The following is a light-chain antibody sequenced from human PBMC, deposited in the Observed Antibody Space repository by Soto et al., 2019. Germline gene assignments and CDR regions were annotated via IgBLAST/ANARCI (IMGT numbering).Light chain of an antibody. V-gene: IGKV1-9*01. CDR2: GAS. J-gene: IGKJ4*01. Sequence: DIQLTQSPSFLSASVGDRVTITCRASQAISNNLAWYQHNPGKPPKLLIYGASTLQSGVPSRFSGSGSGTEFTLTIRSLQPEDFATYYCQQLNNYPRALTFGGGTKVEIE. CDR1: QAISNN. CDR3: QQLNNYPRALT.